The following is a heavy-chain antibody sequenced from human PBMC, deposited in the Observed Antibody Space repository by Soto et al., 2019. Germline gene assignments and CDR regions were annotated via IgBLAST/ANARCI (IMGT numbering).Heavy chain of an antibody. J-gene: IGHJ4*02. D-gene: IGHD6-13*01. CDR3: ARDPGWSSSWVYFDY. CDR1: GFTFSSYG. V-gene: IGHV3-33*01. CDR2: IWYDGTNK. Sequence: QVQLVESGGGVVQPGRSLRLSCAASGFTFSSYGMHWVRQAPGKGLEWVAGIWYDGTNKHYADSVKGRFTISRDKSKLYQQMNSLRAEDTAVYFCARDPGWSSSWVYFDYWGQGTLVTVSS.